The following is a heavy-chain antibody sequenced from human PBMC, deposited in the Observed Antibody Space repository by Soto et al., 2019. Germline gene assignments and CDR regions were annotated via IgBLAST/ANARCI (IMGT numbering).Heavy chain of an antibody. CDR1: GFSFSSDS. CDR3: ARDPPTGTTLDWVDS. CDR2: ISSSGSFM. V-gene: IGHV3-21*01. D-gene: IGHD1-7*01. Sequence: GGSLRLSCAASGFSFSSDSMGWVRQAPGKGLEWVSSISSSGSFMNYADSVKGRFTISRDNAKNSLYLQMSGLKDEDTAVYYCARDPPTGTTLDWVDSWGQGTLVTVSS. J-gene: IGHJ5*01.